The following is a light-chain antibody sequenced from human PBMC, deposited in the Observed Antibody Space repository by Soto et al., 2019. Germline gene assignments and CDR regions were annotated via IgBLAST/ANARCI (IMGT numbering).Light chain of an antibody. V-gene: IGKV1-12*01. CDR2: GAS. CDR3: KQANSFPLT. CDR1: QGISSW. Sequence: DIQMTQSPSSVSASVGDRVTISCRASQGISSWLAWYQQKPGKAPKLLIYGASSLQSGVPSRFCGSGSGTDFTLTIIGMQTQDFSTFYGKQANSFPLTLGGGTKVDIK. J-gene: IGKJ4*02.